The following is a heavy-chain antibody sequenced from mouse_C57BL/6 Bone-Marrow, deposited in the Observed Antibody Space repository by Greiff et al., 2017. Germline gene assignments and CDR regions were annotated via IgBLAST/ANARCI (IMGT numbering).Heavy chain of an antibody. CDR1: GYTFTSYG. Sequence: QVQLKQSGAELARPGASVKLSCKASGYTFTSYGISWVKQRTGQGLEWIGEIYPRSGNTYYNEKFKGKATLTADKSSSTAYMELRSLTSEDSAVYFCANPYLLWLRMGGYWGQGTTLTVSS. V-gene: IGHV1-81*01. D-gene: IGHD2-2*01. J-gene: IGHJ2*01. CDR2: IYPRSGNT. CDR3: ANPYLLWLRMGGY.